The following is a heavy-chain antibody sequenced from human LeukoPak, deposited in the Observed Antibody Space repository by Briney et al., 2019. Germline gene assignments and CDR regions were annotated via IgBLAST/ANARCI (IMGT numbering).Heavy chain of an antibody. CDR3: ARGLDAFDI. CDR2: INHSGST. CDR1: GGSFSGYY. J-gene: IGHJ3*02. V-gene: IGHV4-34*01. Sequence: SETLSLTCAVYGGSFSGYYWSWIRQPPGKGLEWIGEINHSGSTNYNPSLKSRVTISVDTSKNQFSLKLNCVTAADTAVYYCARGLDAFDIWGQGTMVTVSS.